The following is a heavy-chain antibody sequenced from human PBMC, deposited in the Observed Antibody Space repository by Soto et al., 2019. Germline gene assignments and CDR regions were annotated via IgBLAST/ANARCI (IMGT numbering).Heavy chain of an antibody. Sequence: ASVKVSCKASGYTFTSYYMHWVRQAPGQGLEWMGIINPSGGSTSYAQKFQGRVTMTTDTSTSTVYMEMRSLRSDDTAVYFCARGAGDIFVVVPAAMPGYYYYYYMDVWGKGTTVTVSS. CDR2: INPSGGST. J-gene: IGHJ6*03. CDR3: ARGAGDIFVVVPAAMPGYYYYYYMDV. V-gene: IGHV1-46*01. D-gene: IGHD2-2*01. CDR1: GYTFTSYY.